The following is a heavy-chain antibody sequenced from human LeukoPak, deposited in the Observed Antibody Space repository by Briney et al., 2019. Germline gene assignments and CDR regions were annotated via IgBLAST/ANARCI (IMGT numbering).Heavy chain of an antibody. V-gene: IGHV3-9*01. CDR1: VFTFDDYS. J-gene: IGHJ1*01. D-gene: IGHD1-26*01. CDR2: ISWNSGDI. Sequence: GGSLRLSCAASVFTFDDYSMHWVRQAPGKGLEWVSGISWNSGDIGYADSVKGRFTISRDNAKNSLYLQINSLRAEDTAVYYCARDQVYSGSYLRYFQQWGQGTLVTVSS. CDR3: ARDQVYSGSYLRYFQQ.